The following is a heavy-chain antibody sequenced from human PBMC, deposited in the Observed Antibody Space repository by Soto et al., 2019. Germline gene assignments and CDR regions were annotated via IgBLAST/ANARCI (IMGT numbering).Heavy chain of an antibody. CDR1: GFSFSSKA. Sequence: GGSLRLSCAASGFSFSSKAINWSRQAPGKGLEWVGVIRSKAYGETADYAASVKGRFTIYRDDSKSTAYLQMSSLQTEDTGVYYCTKYTYTSRYSYFGMDVWGHGTTVTVSS. J-gene: IGHJ6*02. CDR3: TKYTYTSRYSYFGMDV. D-gene: IGHD2-15*01. V-gene: IGHV3-49*03. CDR2: IRSKAYGETA.